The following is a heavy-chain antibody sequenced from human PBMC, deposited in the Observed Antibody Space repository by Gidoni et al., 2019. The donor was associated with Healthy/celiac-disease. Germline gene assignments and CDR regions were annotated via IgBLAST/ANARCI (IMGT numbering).Heavy chain of an antibody. J-gene: IGHJ6*02. CDR1: GFTFSSYG. D-gene: IGHD4-17*01. CDR2: IWYDGSNK. CDR3: AREDGDYVYYYYYGMDV. Sequence: QVQLVESGGGVVQPGRSLRLSCAASGFTFSSYGMHWVRQAPGKGLEWVAVIWYDGSNKYYADSVKGRFTSSRDNSKNTLYLQMNSLRAEDTAVYYCAREDGDYVYYYYYGMDVWGQGTTVTVSS. V-gene: IGHV3-33*01.